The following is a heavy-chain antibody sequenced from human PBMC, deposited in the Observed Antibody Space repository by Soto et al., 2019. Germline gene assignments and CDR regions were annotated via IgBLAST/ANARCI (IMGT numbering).Heavy chain of an antibody. V-gene: IGHV3-30*04. J-gene: IGHJ3*02. CDR1: GFTFSIYA. Sequence: QVQLVESGGGVVQPGGSLRLSCAASGFTFSIYAMHWVRQAPGKGLEWVAVVSYDERQKYSTESVKGRFTISRDNSKNTLFLQMESLRLENTAVNYGPSIAHFRPVLQAPAAAGSRDATFDSWGQGTLVTVSS. D-gene: IGHD6-13*01. CDR3: PSIAHFRPVLQAPAAAGSRDATFDS. CDR2: VSYDERQK.